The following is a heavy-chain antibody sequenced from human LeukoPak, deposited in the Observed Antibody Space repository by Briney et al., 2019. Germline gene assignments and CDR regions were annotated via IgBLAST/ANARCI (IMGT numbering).Heavy chain of an antibody. V-gene: IGHV3-23*01. D-gene: IGHD6-13*01. CDR3: AKGTLGERSRVSWLAAKPSNYFYYMDV. J-gene: IGHJ6*03. Sequence: GGSLRLSCAASGFTFSSHVMSWVRQAPGKGLDWISRISVSGDSTYYADSVKGRFTISRDNSKNTLYLQMDSLRAEDTAEYYCAKGTLGERSRVSWLAAKPSNYFYYMDVWGKGTTVIVSS. CDR2: ISVSGDST. CDR1: GFTFSSHV.